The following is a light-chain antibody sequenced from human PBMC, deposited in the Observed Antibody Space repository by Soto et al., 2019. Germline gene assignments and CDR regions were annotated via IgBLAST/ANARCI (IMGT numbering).Light chain of an antibody. V-gene: IGKV1-9*01. Sequence: IPLTQSPSSLSASVGDRVTITCRASQGINKFLAWYQQRPGKAPQLLVYGASTLQSGVPSRFSGSGSGTDFTLTISSLQPEEFATYYCQQLTNFRFTFGQGTKLDIK. CDR2: GAS. CDR3: QQLTNFRFT. J-gene: IGKJ2*01. CDR1: QGINKF.